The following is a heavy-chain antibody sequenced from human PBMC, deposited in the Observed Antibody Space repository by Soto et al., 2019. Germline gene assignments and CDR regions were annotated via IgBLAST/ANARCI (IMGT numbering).Heavy chain of an antibody. J-gene: IGHJ6*03. D-gene: IGHD3-3*01. CDR3: ARGTIFGVVTSYYMDV. CDR2: IKQDGSEK. Sequence: EVQLVESGGGLVQPGGSLRLSCAASGFTFSSYWMSWVRQAPGMGLEWVANIKQDGSEKYYVDSVKGRFTISRDNAKNSLYLQMNSLRAEDTAVYYCARGTIFGVVTSYYMDVWGKGTTVTVSS. V-gene: IGHV3-7*01. CDR1: GFTFSSYW.